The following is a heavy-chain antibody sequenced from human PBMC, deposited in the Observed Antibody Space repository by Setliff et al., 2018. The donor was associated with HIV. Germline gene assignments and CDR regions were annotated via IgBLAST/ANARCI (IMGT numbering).Heavy chain of an antibody. D-gene: IGHD1-26*01. CDR2: INTSGST. CDR1: NGSISSGTFY. CDR3: ARDRRDDYYLTAYFDS. V-gene: IGHV4-61*02. J-gene: IGHJ4*02. Sequence: SETLSLTCTVSNGSISSGTFYWNWIRQPAGKGLEWIGRINTSGSTNYNPSLKSRVTISVDKSQNQFSLKLTSVTATDTAVYYCARDRRDDYYLTAYFDSLGQGTLVTVS.